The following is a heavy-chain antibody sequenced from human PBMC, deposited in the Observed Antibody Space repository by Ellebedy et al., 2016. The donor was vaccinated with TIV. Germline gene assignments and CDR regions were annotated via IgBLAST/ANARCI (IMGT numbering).Heavy chain of an antibody. Sequence: GESLKISXAASGFTLSSYAMSWVRQSPGKGLEWVSTITDSTFYADSVRGRFTISRDNSKNTLYLQMNSLRGDDTALYYCAKILYPSGNAIFQDWGQGTLVTVSS. CDR1: GFTLSSYA. D-gene: IGHD3-10*01. J-gene: IGHJ1*01. CDR2: ITDST. V-gene: IGHV3-23*01. CDR3: AKILYPSGNAIFQD.